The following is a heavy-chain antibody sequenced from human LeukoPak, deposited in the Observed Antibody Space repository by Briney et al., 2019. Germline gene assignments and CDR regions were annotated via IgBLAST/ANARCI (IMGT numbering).Heavy chain of an antibody. V-gene: IGHV3-21*05. D-gene: IGHD4-17*01. CDR3: ARDRGGTTVTTMIMDV. CDR2: ISSSSSYI. CDR1: GFTFSSYG. Sequence: GGSLRLSCAASGFTFSSYGMHWVRQAPGKGLEWVSYISSSSSYIYYADSVKGRFTISRDNAKNSLYLQMNSLRAEDTAVYYCARDRGGTTVTTMIMDVWGKGTTVTVSS. J-gene: IGHJ6*03.